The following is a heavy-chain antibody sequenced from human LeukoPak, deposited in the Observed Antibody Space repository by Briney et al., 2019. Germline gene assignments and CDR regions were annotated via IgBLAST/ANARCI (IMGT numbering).Heavy chain of an antibody. Sequence: GGSLRLSCTVSGFTVSSNSMSWVRQAPGKGLEWASFIYSGGNTHYSDSVKGRFTISRDNSKNTLYLQMNSLRAEDTAVYYCARVFYYSSSGETALDIWGQGTTVTVSS. CDR2: IYSGGNT. V-gene: IGHV3-53*01. CDR1: GFTVSSNS. J-gene: IGHJ3*02. D-gene: IGHD3-22*01. CDR3: ARVFYYSSSGETALDI.